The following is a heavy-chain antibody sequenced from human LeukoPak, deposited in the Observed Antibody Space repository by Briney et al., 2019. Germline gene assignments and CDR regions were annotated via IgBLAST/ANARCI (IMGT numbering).Heavy chain of an antibody. CDR1: GGSISRGGYY. J-gene: IGHJ6*02. Sequence: KSSQTLSLTCTVSGGSISRGGYYCSWIRQHPGKGLEWNGYIYYSQSPYYNTSLKSRVTISVDTSKNQFSLKLSSVTAADTAVYYCAREGDYGDLRGYYYGMDVWGQGTTVTVSS. D-gene: IGHD4-17*01. CDR2: IYYSQSP. V-gene: IGHV4-31*03. CDR3: AREGDYGDLRGYYYGMDV.